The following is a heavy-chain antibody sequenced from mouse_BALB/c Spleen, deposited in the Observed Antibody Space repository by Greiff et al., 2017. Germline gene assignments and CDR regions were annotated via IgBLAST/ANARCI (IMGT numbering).Heavy chain of an antibody. Sequence: QVTLKVSGPGILQPSQTLSLTCSFSGFSLSTSGMGVSWIRQPSGKGLEWLAHIYWDDDKRYNPSLKSRLTISKDTSSNQVFLKITSVDTADTATYYCARSGGSLDYWGQGTTLTVSS. CDR2: IYWDDDK. J-gene: IGHJ2*01. CDR3: ARSGGSLDY. CDR1: GFSLSTSGMG. V-gene: IGHV8-12*01.